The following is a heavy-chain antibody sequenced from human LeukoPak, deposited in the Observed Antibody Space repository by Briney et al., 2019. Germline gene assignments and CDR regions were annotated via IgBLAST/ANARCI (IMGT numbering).Heavy chain of an antibody. Sequence: GRSLRLSCAASGFTFSDFTLHWVRQAPGKGLEWLAYISHDGGIQYYADSVKGRFSISRDNSKNTLYLQLNSLRTEDTALYYCARAYCTGGTCFKDYWGQGTLVTVSS. D-gene: IGHD2-8*02. CDR1: GFTFSDFT. CDR2: ISHDGGIQ. V-gene: IGHV3-30-3*01. CDR3: ARAYCTGGTCFKDY. J-gene: IGHJ4*02.